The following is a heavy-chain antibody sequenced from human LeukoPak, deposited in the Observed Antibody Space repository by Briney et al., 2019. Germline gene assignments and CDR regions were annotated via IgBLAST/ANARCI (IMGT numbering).Heavy chain of an antibody. V-gene: IGHV1-2*02. CDR1: GYTFTGYY. CDR2: INPNSGVT. J-gene: IGHJ4*02. CDR3: ARDIFLTAGGSTSED. Sequence: ASVKVSCKASGYTFTGYYMHWVRQAPGQGLEWMGWINPNSGVTNYAQKFQGRVTMTRDTSISTAYMELNRLRSDDTAVYYCARDIFLTAGGSTSEDWGQGTLVTVSS. D-gene: IGHD2-2*01.